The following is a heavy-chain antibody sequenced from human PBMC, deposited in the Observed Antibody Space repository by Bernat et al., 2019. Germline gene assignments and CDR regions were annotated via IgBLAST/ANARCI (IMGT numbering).Heavy chain of an antibody. D-gene: IGHD4-4*01. J-gene: IGHJ4*02. V-gene: IGHV3-53*02. CDR1: GFSVSSNY. CDR3: VRDADYRVDY. CDR2: ISHDARDR. Sequence: EVQLVETGGGLIQPGGSLRLSCAASGFSVSSNYMSWVRQAPGKGLEWISRISHDARDRNYADSVKGRFTISRDNAKNTLYLQMDSLRADDTALYYCVRDADYRVDYWGLGTLVTVSS.